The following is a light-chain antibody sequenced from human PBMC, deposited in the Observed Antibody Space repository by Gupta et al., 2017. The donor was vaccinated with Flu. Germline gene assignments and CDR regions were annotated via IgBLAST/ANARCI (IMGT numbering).Light chain of an antibody. J-gene: IGLJ3*02. CDR1: SASVSTDYY. CDR3: VLYMGSGIWM. CDR2: STN. Sequence: TVVTQEPSFSVSPGGTVTITCGVTSASVSTDYYPSWYQQTPGQAPRTLIYSTNTRSSGVPDRFSGSILGNKAALTITGAQADDESDYYCVLYMGSGIWMFGGGTKLTVL. V-gene: IGLV8-61*01.